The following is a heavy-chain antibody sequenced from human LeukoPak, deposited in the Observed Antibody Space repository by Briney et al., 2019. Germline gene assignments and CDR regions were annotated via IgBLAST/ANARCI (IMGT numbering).Heavy chain of an antibody. CDR3: ARSYSDYDYFDS. V-gene: IGHV4-4*07. D-gene: IGHD4-11*01. CDR1: GGSIRSYY. Sequence: TSETLSLTCTVSGGSIRSYYWTWLRQPAGKGPEWIGRLFTSGTTNYNPSLESRITMSVDTSKNQFSLKLHSVTAADTAVYYCARSYSDYDYFDSWGQGTLVTVS. CDR2: LFTSGTT. J-gene: IGHJ4*02.